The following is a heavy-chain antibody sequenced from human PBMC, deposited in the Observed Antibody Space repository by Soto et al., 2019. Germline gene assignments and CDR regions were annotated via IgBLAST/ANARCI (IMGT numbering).Heavy chain of an antibody. D-gene: IGHD2-15*01. Sequence: QVQLVQSGAEVKKPGASVKVSCKASGYTFTSYYMYWVRQAPGQGLEWMGIINPSGGSTRYAQKSQGRVTMPRDTSTISVYREVSPLRSAAAPLYYCPRCSHCSGGDPPRPAIDFDSWGQGTLVTLSS. CDR3: PRCSHCSGGDPPRPAIDFDS. CDR2: INPSGGST. J-gene: IGHJ4*01. CDR1: GYTFTSYY. V-gene: IGHV1-46*01.